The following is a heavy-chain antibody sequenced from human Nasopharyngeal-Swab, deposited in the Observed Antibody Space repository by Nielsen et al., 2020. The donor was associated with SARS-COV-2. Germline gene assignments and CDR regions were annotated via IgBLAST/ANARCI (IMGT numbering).Heavy chain of an antibody. J-gene: IGHJ4*02. CDR1: GGSISSYY. D-gene: IGHD3-22*01. CDR2: IYYSGST. V-gene: IGHV4-59*12. CDR3: ARVFTMITDY. Sequence: GSLRLSCTVSGGSISSYYWSWIRQPPGKGLEWIGYIYYSGSTNYNPSLKSRVTISVDKSKNQFSLKLSSVTAADTAVYYCARVFTMITDYWGQGTLVTVSS.